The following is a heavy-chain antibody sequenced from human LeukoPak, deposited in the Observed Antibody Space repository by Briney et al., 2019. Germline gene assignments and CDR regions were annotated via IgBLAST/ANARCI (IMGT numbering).Heavy chain of an antibody. J-gene: IGHJ5*02. CDR3: ARGYCSGGSCYSVENWFDP. D-gene: IGHD2-15*01. Sequence: ASVKVSCKASGYTFTKYYMFWVRQAPGQGLEWMGRINPSSGGTDYAKKFQGRVTMTRDTSISTAYMELSRLRSDDTAMYYCARGYCSGGSCYSVENWFDPWGQGTLVTVSS. CDR2: INPSSGGT. CDR1: GYTFTKYY. V-gene: IGHV1-2*06.